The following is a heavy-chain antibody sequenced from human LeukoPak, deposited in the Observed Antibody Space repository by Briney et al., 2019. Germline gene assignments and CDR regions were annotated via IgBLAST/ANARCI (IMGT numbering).Heavy chain of an antibody. CDR1: GGTFSSFA. D-gene: IGHD3-22*01. CDR3: ASPYPRITMIVPDAFDI. Sequence: SVKVSCKASGGTFSSFAISWVRQAPGQGLEWMGGIIPIFGTANYAQKFQGRVTITADESTSTAYMELSSLRSEDTAVYYCASPYPRITMIVPDAFDIWGQGTMVTVSS. V-gene: IGHV1-69*13. CDR2: IIPIFGTA. J-gene: IGHJ3*02.